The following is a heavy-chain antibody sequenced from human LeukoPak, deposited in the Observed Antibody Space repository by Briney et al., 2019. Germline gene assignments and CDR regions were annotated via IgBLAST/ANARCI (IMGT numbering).Heavy chain of an antibody. V-gene: IGHV3-23*01. CDR3: AKDRGRWELFAFDI. CDR2: VGGSGDST. Sequence: GGSLRLSCAASGFTFSSYAMSWVRQAPGKGLEWVSTVGGSGDSTYYADSVKGRFTISRDNSKNTLYLQLNSLRVEDTAVYYCAKDRGRWELFAFDIWGQGTMVTVSS. D-gene: IGHD1-26*01. J-gene: IGHJ3*02. CDR1: GFTFSSYA.